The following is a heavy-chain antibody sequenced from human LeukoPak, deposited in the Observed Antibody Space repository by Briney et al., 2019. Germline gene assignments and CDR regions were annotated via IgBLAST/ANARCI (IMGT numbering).Heavy chain of an antibody. Sequence: PGGSLRLSCAASGFTFSSYWMSWVRQAPGKGLERVANIKQDGSEKYYVDSVKGRFTTSRDNAKNSLYLQMNSLRAEDTAVYYCARALKTCSSTSCYNFDYWGQGTLVTVSS. D-gene: IGHD2-2*01. J-gene: IGHJ4*02. CDR1: GFTFSSYW. CDR3: ARALKTCSSTSCYNFDY. CDR2: IKQDGSEK. V-gene: IGHV3-7*01.